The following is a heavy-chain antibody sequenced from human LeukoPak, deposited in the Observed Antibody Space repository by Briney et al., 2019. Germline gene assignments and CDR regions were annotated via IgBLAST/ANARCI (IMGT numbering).Heavy chain of an antibody. D-gene: IGHD6-13*01. J-gene: IGHJ4*02. CDR1: GFTFSYYG. CDR3: AKIVQFTAATGTGLDY. Sequence: RGSLRLSCAASGFTFSYYGMHWVRQAPGKGLDWVAVIWYDGSYIYYADSVKGRFTISRDNSKNTMYLQMNSLRAEDTAVYYCAKIVQFTAATGTGLDYWGQGTLVTVSP. CDR2: IWYDGSYI. V-gene: IGHV3-33*06.